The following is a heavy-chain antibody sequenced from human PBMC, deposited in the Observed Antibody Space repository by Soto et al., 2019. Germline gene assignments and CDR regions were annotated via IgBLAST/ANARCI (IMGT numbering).Heavy chain of an antibody. CDR2: IIPIFGTA. CDR1: GGTFSTYA. CDR3: XXVLXXVSPYDSSGYYYY. J-gene: IGHJ4*02. V-gene: IGHV1-69*01. D-gene: IGHD3-22*01. Sequence: QVQLVQSGAEVKKPGSSVKVSCKASGGTFSTYAISWVRQAPGQGLEWMGGIIPIFGTANYAQKFQGRVXIXAXGXXXTAYMEVSSLRXXXXAXXXXXXVLXXVSPYDSSGYYYYWXQXXXXTVSS.